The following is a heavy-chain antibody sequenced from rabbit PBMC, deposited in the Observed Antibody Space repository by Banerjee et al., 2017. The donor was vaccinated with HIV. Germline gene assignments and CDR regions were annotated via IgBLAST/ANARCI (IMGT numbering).Heavy chain of an antibody. D-gene: IGHD4-1*01. J-gene: IGHJ3*01. CDR2: IYAGSSGST. CDR3: TTSYSGESYYDL. CDR1: GFDLSSSYY. V-gene: IGHV1S45*01. Sequence: QQQLVESGGGLVKPEGSLTLTCKASGFDLSSSYYMCWVRQAPGKGLEWIGCIYAGSSGSTYYATWANGRFTISKTSSTTVDLKMTSLTAADTAAYFCTTSYSGESYYDLWGQGT.